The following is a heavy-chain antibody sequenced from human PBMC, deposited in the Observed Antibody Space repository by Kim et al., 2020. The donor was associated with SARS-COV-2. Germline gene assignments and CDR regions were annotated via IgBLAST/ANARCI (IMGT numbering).Heavy chain of an antibody. Sequence: VKGRFTISRDNSKNTLDLQMNSLGAEDTAVYYCARDYGSESPTSDYGMDVWGQGTTVTVSS. D-gene: IGHD3-10*01. J-gene: IGHJ6*02. CDR3: ARDYGSESPTSDYGMDV. V-gene: IGHV3-30*01.